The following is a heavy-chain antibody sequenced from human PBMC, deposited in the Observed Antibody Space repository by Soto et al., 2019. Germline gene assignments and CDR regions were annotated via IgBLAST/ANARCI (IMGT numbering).Heavy chain of an antibody. Sequence: SVKVSCKASGGTFSSYAISWVRQAPGQGLEWMGGIIPIFGTANYAQKFQGRVTITADESTSTAYMELSSLRSEDTAVYYCARDRPDFWSGRYYYGMDVWGQGTTVTVSS. CDR1: GGTFSSYA. CDR3: ARDRPDFWSGRYYYGMDV. V-gene: IGHV1-69*13. CDR2: IIPIFGTA. J-gene: IGHJ6*02. D-gene: IGHD3-3*01.